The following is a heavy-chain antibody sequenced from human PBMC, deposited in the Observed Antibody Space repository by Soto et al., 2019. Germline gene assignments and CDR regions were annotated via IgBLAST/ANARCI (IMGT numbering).Heavy chain of an antibody. D-gene: IGHD4-4*01. CDR3: ARHLSNFRYYYYAMDV. CDR2: IYPGDSDT. J-gene: IGHJ6*02. CDR1: GYTFTDYW. V-gene: IGHV5-51*01. Sequence: GESLKISCKGSGYTFTDYWIGWVRQLPGKGLEWMGIIYPGDSDTKYSPSFQGHVTITVNKSTSTAYLQWTTMKASDTAMYYCARHLSNFRYYYYAMDVWGQGTTVTVSS.